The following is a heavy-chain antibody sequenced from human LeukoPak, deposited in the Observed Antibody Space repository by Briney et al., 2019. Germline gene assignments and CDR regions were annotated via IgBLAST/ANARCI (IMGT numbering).Heavy chain of an antibody. CDR2: MNPNSGNT. V-gene: IGHV1-8*01. J-gene: IGHJ3*02. CDR3: VRGLKSSTSREAFDI. CDR1: GYTFTSYD. Sequence: VASVKASCKASGYTFTSYDINLVRQATGQGLEWMGWMNPNSGNTGYAQKFQGRVTMTRNTSISTAYMELSSLRSEDTAVYYCVRGLKSSTSREAFDIWGQGTMVTVSS. D-gene: IGHD2-2*01.